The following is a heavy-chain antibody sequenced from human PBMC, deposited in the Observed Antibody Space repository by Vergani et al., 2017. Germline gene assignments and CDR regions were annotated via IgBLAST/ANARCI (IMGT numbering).Heavy chain of an antibody. CDR3: ARDHPGSYTDP. CDR2: IYPSGST. CDR1: GGSISSSNW. V-gene: IGHV4-4*02. J-gene: IGHJ5*02. D-gene: IGHD3-10*01. Sequence: QVQLQESGPGLVTPSGTLSLTCAVSGGSISSSNWWSWVRQPLPGGLEWVGEIYPSGSTNYNPSLKSRVTISVDRSKNQFSLKLSSVTAADTAVYYCARDHPGSYTDPWGQGTLVTVSS.